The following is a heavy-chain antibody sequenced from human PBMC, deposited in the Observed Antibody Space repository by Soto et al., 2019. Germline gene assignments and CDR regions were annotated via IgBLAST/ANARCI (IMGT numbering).Heavy chain of an antibody. V-gene: IGHV5-51*01. CDR3: ASNTAMVTKTYYYYGMDV. D-gene: IGHD5-18*01. Sequence: GESLKISCNGSGYSFTSYWIGWVRQMPWKGLEWMGIIYPGDSDTRYSPSFQGQVTISADKSISTAYLQWSSLKASDTAMYYCASNTAMVTKTYYYYGMDVWGQGTTVTVSS. CDR2: IYPGDSDT. J-gene: IGHJ6*02. CDR1: GYSFTSYW.